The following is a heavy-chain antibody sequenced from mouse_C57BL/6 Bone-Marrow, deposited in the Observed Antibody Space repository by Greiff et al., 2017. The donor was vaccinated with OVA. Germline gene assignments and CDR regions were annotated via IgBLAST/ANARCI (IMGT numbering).Heavy chain of an antibody. V-gene: IGHV1-15*01. CDR3: TRCVNYAMDY. Sequence: VQLMESGPELVKPGASVTLSCTASGYSFTDYEMHWVKQTPVHGLEWIGAIDPETGSTAYNQNFKGKATLTADKSSNTAYMELRSLTTEDTAVYYCTRCVNYAMDYWGQGTSVTVSS. CDR1: GYSFTDYE. J-gene: IGHJ4*01. CDR2: IDPETGST.